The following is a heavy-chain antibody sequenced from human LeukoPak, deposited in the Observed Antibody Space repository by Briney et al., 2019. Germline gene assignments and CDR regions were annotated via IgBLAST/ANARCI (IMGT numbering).Heavy chain of an antibody. CDR2: IYYSGST. V-gene: IGHV4-31*03. D-gene: IGHD6-19*01. Sequence: SENLSLTCTVSGGSISSGGYYWSWIRQHPGKGLEWIGYIYYSGSTYYNPSLKSRVTISVDTSKNRFSLKLSSVTAADTAVYYCARMGPSSGWYIFYGMDVWGQGTTVTVSS. CDR1: GGSISSGGYY. J-gene: IGHJ6*02. CDR3: ARMGPSSGWYIFYGMDV.